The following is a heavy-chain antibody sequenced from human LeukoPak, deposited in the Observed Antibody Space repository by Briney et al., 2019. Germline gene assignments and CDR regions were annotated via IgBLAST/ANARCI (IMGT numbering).Heavy chain of an antibody. J-gene: IGHJ6*03. V-gene: IGHV3-9*01. CDR2: INWNSGTM. CDR3: AKDSYMDV. Sequence: PGGSLRLSCAASGFSFADATMHWVRQVPGKGLEWVSGINWNSGTMGYADSVKGRFTVSRDNAKNSLYLQMNSLKTEDTALYYCAKDSYMDVWGKGTTVTVSS. CDR1: GFSFADAT.